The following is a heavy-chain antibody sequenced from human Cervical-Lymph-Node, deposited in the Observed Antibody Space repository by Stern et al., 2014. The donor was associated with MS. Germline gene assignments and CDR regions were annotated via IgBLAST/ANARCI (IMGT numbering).Heavy chain of an antibody. CDR1: GGTFSSID. CDR2: ISPLFGTT. V-gene: IGHV1-69*01. CDR3: VRDQGGIAAS. D-gene: IGHD6-13*01. J-gene: IGHJ4*02. Sequence: VQLLQSGAEVKQPGSSMKVSCKASGGTFSSIDISWVRQAPGHGLEWLGGISPLFGTTNYAQQVQGRVTIVADESTNTVNMELSRLRSEDTAVYYCVRDQGGIAASWGQGTLVTVSS.